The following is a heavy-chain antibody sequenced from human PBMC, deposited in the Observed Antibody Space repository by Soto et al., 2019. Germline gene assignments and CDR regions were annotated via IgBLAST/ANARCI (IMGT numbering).Heavy chain of an antibody. CDR1: GGSFSGYY. Sequence: QVQLQQWGAGLLKPSETLSLTCAVYGGSFSGYYWSWIRQPPGKGLEWIGEINHSGSTNYNPSLKSRVTISVDTSKNQFSLKLSSVTAADTAVYYCARVRATTSLYYFEYWGQGTLVTVSS. J-gene: IGHJ4*02. CDR3: ARVRATTSLYYFEY. CDR2: INHSGST. V-gene: IGHV4-34*01. D-gene: IGHD1-26*01.